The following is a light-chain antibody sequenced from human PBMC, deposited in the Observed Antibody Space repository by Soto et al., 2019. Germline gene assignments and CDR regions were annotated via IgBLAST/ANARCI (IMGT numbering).Light chain of an antibody. V-gene: IGKV3-11*01. CDR1: QSVSSY. J-gene: IGKJ2*01. CDR3: LQRSNWPRT. Sequence: EIVLTQSPATLSLSPGERATLSCRASQSVSSYLAWYQQKPGQAPSLLIYDASNRATGIPARFSGSGSGTDFTLTISSLEPEDFAVYYCLQRSNWPRTFGQGTKLEIK. CDR2: DAS.